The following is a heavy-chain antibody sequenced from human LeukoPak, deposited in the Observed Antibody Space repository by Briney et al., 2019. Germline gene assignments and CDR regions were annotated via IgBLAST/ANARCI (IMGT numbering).Heavy chain of an antibody. Sequence: PSETLSLTCAVYGGSFSGYYWSWIRQPPGKGLEWIGEINHSGSTNYNPSLKSRVTISVDTSKNQFSLKLSSVTAADTAVYYCAREGSSSAYWGQGTLVTVSS. J-gene: IGHJ4*02. CDR1: GGSFSGYY. D-gene: IGHD6-13*01. V-gene: IGHV4-34*01. CDR2: INHSGST. CDR3: AREGSSSAY.